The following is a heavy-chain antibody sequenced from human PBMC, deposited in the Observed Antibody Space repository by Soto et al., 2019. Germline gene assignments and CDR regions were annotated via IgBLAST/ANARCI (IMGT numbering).Heavy chain of an antibody. D-gene: IGHD3-22*01. CDR1: GGTFSSYA. J-gene: IGHJ4*02. Sequence: SVKVSCKASGGTFSSYAISWVRQAPGQGLEWMGGIIPIFGTANYAQKFQGRVTITADESTSTAYMELSSLRSEDTAVYYCARDDYYDSRKALDYWGQGNLVTVSS. CDR2: IIPIFGTA. CDR3: ARDDYYDSRKALDY. V-gene: IGHV1-69*13.